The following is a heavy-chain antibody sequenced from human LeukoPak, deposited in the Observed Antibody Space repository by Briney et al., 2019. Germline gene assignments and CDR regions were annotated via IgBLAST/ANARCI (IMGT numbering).Heavy chain of an antibody. V-gene: IGHV5-51*01. CDR1: GYSFTNYW. D-gene: IGHD6-19*01. CDR3: ARVEAVAGQNWFDP. J-gene: IGHJ5*02. Sequence: RGESLKISCKGSGYSFTNYWIGWVRQMPGRGLEWMGIIYPGDSDTTYSPSFQGQVTISADKSISTAYLQWSSLKASDTAMYHCARVEAVAGQNWFDPWGQGTLVTVSS. CDR2: IYPGDSDT.